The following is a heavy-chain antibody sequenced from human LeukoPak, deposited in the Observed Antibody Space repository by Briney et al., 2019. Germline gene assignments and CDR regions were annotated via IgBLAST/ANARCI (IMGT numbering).Heavy chain of an antibody. D-gene: IGHD3-3*01. V-gene: IGHV4-38-2*01. Sequence: SETLSLTCAVSGYSTSGAYYWGWIRQPPGKGLEWIGNIFHGGSTYYNPSLTSRVTISVDTSKNQFSLKLSSVTAADTAVYYCARVASPTITIFGVVHYYYYYMDVWGKGTTVTVSS. CDR3: ARVASPTITIFGVVHYYYYYMDV. J-gene: IGHJ6*03. CDR1: GYSTSGAYY. CDR2: IFHGGST.